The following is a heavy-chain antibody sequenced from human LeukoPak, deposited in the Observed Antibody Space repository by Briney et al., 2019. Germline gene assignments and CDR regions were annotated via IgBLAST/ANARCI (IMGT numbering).Heavy chain of an antibody. V-gene: IGHV3-48*03. D-gene: IGHD3-9*01. CDR3: ARDSRGAYDILTGYWDY. CDR1: GFTFSSYE. J-gene: IGHJ4*02. Sequence: SGGSLRLSCAASGFTFSSYEMNWVRQAPGKGLEWVSYISRSGSTIYYADSVKGRFTISRDNAKNSLYLQMNSLRAEDTAVYYCARDSRGAYDILTGYWDYWDQGTLVTVSS. CDR2: ISRSGSTI.